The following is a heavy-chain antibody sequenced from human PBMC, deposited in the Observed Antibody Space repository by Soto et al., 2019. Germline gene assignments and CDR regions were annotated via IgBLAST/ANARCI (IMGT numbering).Heavy chain of an antibody. CDR3: ARENRYCSSTSCYVSHYYYYYYMDV. CDR2: ISAYNGNT. CDR1: GYTFTSYG. V-gene: IGHV1-18*01. J-gene: IGHJ6*03. Sequence: ASVKVSCKASGYTFTSYGISWVRQAPGQGLEWMGWISAYNGNTNYAQKLQGRVTMTTDTSTSTAYMELRSLRSDDTAMYYCARENRYCSSTSCYVSHYYYYYYMDVWGKGTTVTVSS. D-gene: IGHD2-2*01.